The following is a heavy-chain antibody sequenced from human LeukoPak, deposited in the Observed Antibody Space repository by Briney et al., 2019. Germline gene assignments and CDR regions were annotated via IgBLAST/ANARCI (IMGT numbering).Heavy chain of an antibody. V-gene: IGHV3-7*04. CDR2: MNQDGSEK. Sequence: PGGSLRLSCAASGFTFSIYWMSWVRQAQGKGLEWVANMNQDGSEKYYVASVKGRFTISRDNAKNSLYLQMNSLRAEDTAVYYCARDGAPFDYWGQGTLVTVSS. CDR1: GFTFSIYW. CDR3: ARDGAPFDY. J-gene: IGHJ4*02. D-gene: IGHD3-16*01.